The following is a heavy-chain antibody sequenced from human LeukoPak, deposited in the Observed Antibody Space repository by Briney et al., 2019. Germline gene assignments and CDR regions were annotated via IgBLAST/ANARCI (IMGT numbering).Heavy chain of an antibody. D-gene: IGHD3-22*01. CDR3: ALRDGGYYYVFDY. Sequence: ASVKVSCTVSGYTLTELSTHWVRQAPGKGLEWMGGFDPEDGETIYAQKFQGRVTMIEDTSTDTAYMELSSLRSEDTAVYYCALRDGGYYYVFDYWGQGTLVTVSS. V-gene: IGHV1-24*01. CDR1: GYTLTELS. J-gene: IGHJ4*02. CDR2: FDPEDGET.